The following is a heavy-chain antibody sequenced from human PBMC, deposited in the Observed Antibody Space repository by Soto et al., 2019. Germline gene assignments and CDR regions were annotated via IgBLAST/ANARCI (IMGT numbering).Heavy chain of an antibody. CDR1: GGSTSSYY. J-gene: IGHJ4*02. D-gene: IGHD6-13*01. V-gene: IGHV4-59*08. Sequence: SETLSLTCTVSGGSTSSYYWSWIRQPPGKGLEWIGYIYYSGSTNYNPSLKSRVTISVDTSKNQFSLKLSSVTAADTAVYYCARSDSAAGVIWFDYWGQGTLVTVSS. CDR2: IYYSGST. CDR3: ARSDSAAGVIWFDY.